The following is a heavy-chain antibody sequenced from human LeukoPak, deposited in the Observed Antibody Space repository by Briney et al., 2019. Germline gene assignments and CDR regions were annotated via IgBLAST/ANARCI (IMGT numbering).Heavy chain of an antibody. CDR3: ARNILFAFDI. V-gene: IGHV3-48*03. CDR2: ISSSGGII. Sequence: PGGSLRLSCAASGFTFSSYEMNWVRQAPGKGLEWAAYISSSGGIIYYADSVKGRFTISRDNSKNTLYLQVNSLRAEDTAMYYCARNILFAFDIWGQGTMVTVSS. D-gene: IGHD2/OR15-2a*01. CDR1: GFTFSSYE. J-gene: IGHJ3*02.